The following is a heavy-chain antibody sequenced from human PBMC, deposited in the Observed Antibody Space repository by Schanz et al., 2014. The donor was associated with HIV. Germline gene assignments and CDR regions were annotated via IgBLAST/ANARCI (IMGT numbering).Heavy chain of an antibody. CDR2: MNPNSGVT. J-gene: IGHJ3*02. D-gene: IGHD2-2*01. CDR3: ARDRGSISWMGRAFDI. CDR1: GDSFTSDA. V-gene: IGHV1-2*02. Sequence: QVQLVQSGAEVKKPGSSVKVSCKTSGDSFTSDAINWVRQAPGQGLEWMGWMNPNSGVTEDAQKFQGRVTMTRDTSISTAYMEVSRLRSDDTAVYYCARDRGSISWMGRAFDIWGQGTMVTVSS.